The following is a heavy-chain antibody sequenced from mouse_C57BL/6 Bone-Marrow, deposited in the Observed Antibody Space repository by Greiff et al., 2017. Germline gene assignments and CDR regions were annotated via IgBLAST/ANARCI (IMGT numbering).Heavy chain of an antibody. CDR3: ARGAY. V-gene: IGHV1-80*01. J-gene: IGHJ3*01. CDR1: GYAFSSYW. Sequence: VHLVESGAELVKPGASVKISCKASGYAFSSYWMNWVKQRPGKGLEWIGQIFPGDGDTNYNVKFKGKATLTADNASSTAYMQLSSLTSEDSAVYFCARGAYWGQGTLVTVSA. CDR2: IFPGDGDT.